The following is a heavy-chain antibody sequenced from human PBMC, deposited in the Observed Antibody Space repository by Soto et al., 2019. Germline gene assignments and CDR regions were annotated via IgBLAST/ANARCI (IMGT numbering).Heavy chain of an antibody. CDR2: IYYSGST. CDR3: AREGFGVTIFGVVIPYGMDV. J-gene: IGHJ6*02. Sequence: SETLSLTCTVSGGSISSGDYYWSWIRQPPGKGLEWIGYIYYSGSTYYNPSLKSRVTISVDTSKNQFSLKLSSVPAADTAVYYCAREGFGVTIFGVVIPYGMDVWGQGTTVTVSS. V-gene: IGHV4-30-4*01. CDR1: GGSISSGDYY. D-gene: IGHD3-3*01.